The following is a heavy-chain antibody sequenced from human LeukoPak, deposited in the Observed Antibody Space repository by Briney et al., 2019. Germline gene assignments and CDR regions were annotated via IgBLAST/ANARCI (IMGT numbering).Heavy chain of an antibody. CDR1: GYSFTSYW. Sequence: GESLKISCKGSGYSFTSYWIGWVRQMPGKGLEWMGIIYPGDSNTRYSSSFQGQVTISADKSISTAYLQWSSLKTSDTAMYYCAGGRYGSGTYDAFDIWGQGTMVTVSS. CDR2: IYPGDSNT. CDR3: AGGRYGSGTYDAFDI. V-gene: IGHV5-51*01. J-gene: IGHJ3*02. D-gene: IGHD3-10*01.